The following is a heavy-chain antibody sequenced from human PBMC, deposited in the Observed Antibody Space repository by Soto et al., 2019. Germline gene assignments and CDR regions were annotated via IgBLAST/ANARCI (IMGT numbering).Heavy chain of an antibody. CDR2: SSAYNGNT. V-gene: IGHV1-18*01. CDR1: GYTFTSYG. CDR3: ARHHYYYGMDV. Sequence: GASVKVSCKASGYTFTSYGISWVRQAPGQGLEWMGWSSAYNGNTYYAQKLQGRVTMTTDTSTNTAYMDLRSLRSDDTAVYYCARHHYYYGMDVWGQGTTVTVSS. J-gene: IGHJ6*02.